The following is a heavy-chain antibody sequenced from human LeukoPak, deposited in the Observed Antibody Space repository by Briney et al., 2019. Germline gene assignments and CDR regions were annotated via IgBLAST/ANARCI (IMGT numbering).Heavy chain of an antibody. Sequence: GGSLRLPCAASGFTFSSYSMNWVRQAPGKGLEWVSSISSSSGYIYYADSVKGRFTISRDNAKNSLYLQMNSLRAEDTAVYYCARDGTHDYSNGPNWFDPWGQGTLVTVSS. CDR3: ARDGTHDYSNGPNWFDP. CDR1: GFTFSSYS. D-gene: IGHD4-11*01. V-gene: IGHV3-21*01. CDR2: ISSSSGYI. J-gene: IGHJ5*02.